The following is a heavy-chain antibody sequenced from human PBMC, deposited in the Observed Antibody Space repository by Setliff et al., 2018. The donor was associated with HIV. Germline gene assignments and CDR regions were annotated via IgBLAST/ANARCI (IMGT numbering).Heavy chain of an antibody. CDR2: INPNSGGT. CDR1: GYTFTGYY. CDR3: ARNPEMAALNYFYYYMDV. J-gene: IGHJ6*03. D-gene: IGHD6-19*01. V-gene: IGHV1-2*02. Sequence: ASVKVSCKASGYTFTGYYMHWVRQAPGQGLEWMGWINPNSGGTTYAQKFQGRVTMTRDTSISTAYMELSSLRSEDTAVYYCARNPEMAALNYFYYYMDVWGKGTTVTVSS.